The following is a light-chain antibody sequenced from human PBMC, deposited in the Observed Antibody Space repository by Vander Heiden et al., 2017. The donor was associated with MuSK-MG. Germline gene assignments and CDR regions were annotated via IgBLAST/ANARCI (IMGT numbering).Light chain of an antibody. J-gene: IGLJ3*02. CDR3: AAWDDSLNGWV. CDR1: SSNIGSNT. CDR2: SNN. Sequence: QSVLTQPPSASGTPGQRVTSSCAGGSSNIGSNTVNWYQQLPGTAPKLLIDSNNQRPSGVPDRFSGSKSGTSASLAISGLQSEDEADYYCAAWDDSLNGWVFGGGTKLTVL. V-gene: IGLV1-44*01.